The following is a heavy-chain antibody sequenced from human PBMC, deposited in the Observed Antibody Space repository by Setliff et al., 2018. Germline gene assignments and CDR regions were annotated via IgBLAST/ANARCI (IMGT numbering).Heavy chain of an antibody. CDR3: AKASLAYSFGYYFDS. Sequence: GGSLRLSCAASGFTFSSFWMAWVRQSPGRGLEWVANINQDGSGKFYVDSVKGRFTISRDNSKNTLFLHMNNLRPEDTALYYCAKASLAYSFGYYFDSWGQGALVTSPQ. J-gene: IGHJ4*01. V-gene: IGHV3-7*01. CDR2: INQDGSGK. CDR1: GFTFSSFW. D-gene: IGHD5-18*01.